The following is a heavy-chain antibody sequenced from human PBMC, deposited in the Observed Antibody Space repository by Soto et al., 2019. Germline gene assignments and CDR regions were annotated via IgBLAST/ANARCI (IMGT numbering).Heavy chain of an antibody. J-gene: IGHJ6*02. CDR2: IYYSGST. D-gene: IGHD3-3*01. V-gene: IGHV4-59*01. CDR3: AGGGRYYDFWRDSQNNYYGMDV. Sequence: QVQLQESGPGLVKPSETLSLTCTVSGGSISTYYWNWIRQPPGKGLEWIGYIYYSGSTSYNPSLKSRVTISVDTSKNQFSLKLSSVTAADTAVYFCAGGGRYYDFWRDSQNNYYGMDVWGQGTTVAVSS. CDR1: GGSISTYY.